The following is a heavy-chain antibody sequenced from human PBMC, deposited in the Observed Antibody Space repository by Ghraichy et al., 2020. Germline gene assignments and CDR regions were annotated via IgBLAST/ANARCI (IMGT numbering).Heavy chain of an antibody. Sequence: ASVKVSCKASGYTFTNYAMNWVRQAPGQGLEWMGWINTHTGNPTYAPGFTGRFVLSLDTSVSTAYLQISSLKAEDTAVYFCARDPRRSDYWGQGTLVTVSS. V-gene: IGHV7-4-1*02. CDR1: GYTFTNYA. J-gene: IGHJ4*02. CDR3: ARDPRRSDY. CDR2: INTHTGNP.